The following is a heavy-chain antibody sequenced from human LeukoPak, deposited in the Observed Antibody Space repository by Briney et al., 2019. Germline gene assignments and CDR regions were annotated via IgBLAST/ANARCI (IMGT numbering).Heavy chain of an antibody. D-gene: IGHD1-1*01. V-gene: IGHV4-31*03. Sequence: PSETPSLTCTVSGGSISSGGYYWSWIRQHPGKGLEWIGYIYYSGSTYYNPSLKSRVTISVDTSKNQFSLKLSSVTAADTAVYYCARAKTLEPTPSNAFDIWGQGTMVTVSS. CDR2: IYYSGST. J-gene: IGHJ3*02. CDR1: GGSISSGGYY. CDR3: ARAKTLEPTPSNAFDI.